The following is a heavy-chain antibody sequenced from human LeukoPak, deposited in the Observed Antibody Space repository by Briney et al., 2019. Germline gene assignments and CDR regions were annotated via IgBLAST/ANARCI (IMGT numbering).Heavy chain of an antibody. CDR2: INHSGST. Sequence: SETLSLTCAVYGGSFSGYYWSWIRQPPGKGLEWIGEINHSGSTNYNPSLKSRVTISVDTSKNQFSLKLSSVTAADTAVYYCARGRGTYGSVTSFDSWGQGTLVTVSS. V-gene: IGHV4-34*01. D-gene: IGHD3-10*01. CDR1: GGSFSGYY. CDR3: ARGRGTYGSVTSFDS. J-gene: IGHJ4*02.